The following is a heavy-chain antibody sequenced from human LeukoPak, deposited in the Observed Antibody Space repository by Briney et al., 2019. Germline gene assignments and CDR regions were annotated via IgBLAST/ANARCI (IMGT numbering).Heavy chain of an antibody. CDR3: ARDGGPWYTYAFDI. V-gene: IGHV7-4-1*02. D-gene: IGHD1-1*01. CDR1: GYTFTSYA. J-gene: IGHJ3*02. Sequence: ASVKVSCKASGYTFTSYAMNWVRQAPGQGLEWMGWINTNTGNPTYAQGFTGRFVFSLDTSVSTAYLQISSLKAEDTAVYYCARDGGPWYTYAFDIWGQGTMVTVSS. CDR2: INTNTGNP.